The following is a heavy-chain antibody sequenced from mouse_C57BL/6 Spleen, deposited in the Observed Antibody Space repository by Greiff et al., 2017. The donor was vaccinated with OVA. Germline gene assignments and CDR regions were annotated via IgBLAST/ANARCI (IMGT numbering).Heavy chain of an antibody. J-gene: IGHJ2*01. V-gene: IGHV1-50*01. D-gene: IGHD2-3*01. CDR1: GYTFTSYW. Sequence: QVQLQQPGAELVKPGASVKLSCKASGYTFTSYWMQWVKQRPGQGLEWIGEIDPSDSYTNYNQKFKGKATLTVDTSSSTAYMQLSSLTSEDSAVYYCARSGFYDGYPGCDYWGQGTTLTVSS. CDR2: IDPSDSYT. CDR3: ARSGFYDGYPGCDY.